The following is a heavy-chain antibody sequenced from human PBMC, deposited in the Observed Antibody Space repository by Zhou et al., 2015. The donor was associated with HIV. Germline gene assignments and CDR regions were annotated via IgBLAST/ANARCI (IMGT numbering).Heavy chain of an antibody. CDR1: GYTFIAYY. Sequence: QVHLVQSGAEVKKPGASVRVSCKASGYTFIAYYMHWVRQAPGQGLEWMGRVKPNSGDADYAQQFQGRVVMTRDTSTSAAYMDLSRLTFADTAVYYCARVEITGRNKFDVWGQGTLVTVSS. V-gene: IGHV1-2*06. J-gene: IGHJ5*02. CDR3: ARVEITGRNKFDV. D-gene: IGHD1-20*01. CDR2: VKPNSGDA.